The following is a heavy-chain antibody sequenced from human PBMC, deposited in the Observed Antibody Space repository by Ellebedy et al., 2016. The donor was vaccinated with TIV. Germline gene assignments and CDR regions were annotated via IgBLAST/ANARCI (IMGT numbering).Heavy chain of an antibody. CDR2: IYYSGST. J-gene: IGHJ4*02. V-gene: IGHV4-39*01. Sequence: MPSETLSLTCTVSGDSISSSSYYWGWIRQLPGKGLAWIGSIYYSGSTYYNPSLKSRVTISVDTSKNQFSLKLSSVTAADTAAYYCARPPIVGGTVALDYWGQGILVTVSS. CDR3: ARPPIVGGTVALDY. CDR1: GDSISSSSYY. D-gene: IGHD1-26*01.